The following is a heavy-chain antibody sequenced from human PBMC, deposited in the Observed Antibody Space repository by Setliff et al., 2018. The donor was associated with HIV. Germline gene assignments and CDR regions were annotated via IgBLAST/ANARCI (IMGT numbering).Heavy chain of an antibody. D-gene: IGHD1-20*01. J-gene: IGHJ2*01. Sequence: ETLSLTCAVYRGSFSHYYWTWIRQSPGKGLEWIAEINQERTTFYNPSLKSRLIMSLDTPRNEVSLRLNSVTAADTATYFCARVRFSFNNVRCFDLWGPGTRVTVSS. CDR3: ARVRFSFNNVRCFDL. CDR1: RGSFSHYY. V-gene: IGHV4-34*01. CDR2: INQERTT.